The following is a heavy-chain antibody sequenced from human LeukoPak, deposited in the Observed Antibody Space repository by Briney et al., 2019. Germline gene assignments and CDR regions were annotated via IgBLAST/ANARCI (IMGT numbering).Heavy chain of an antibody. CDR2: ISWNSGSI. J-gene: IGHJ4*02. CDR1: GFTFDDYA. V-gene: IGHV3-9*01. D-gene: IGHD3-9*01. CDR3: ARGPYSSYYDILTGYYPPTFDY. Sequence: PGRSLRLSCAASGFTFDDYAMHWVRQAPGKGLEWVSGISWNSGSIGYADSVKGRFTISRDNAKNSLYLQMNSLRAEDTALYYCARGPYSSYYDILTGYYPPTFDYWGQGTLVTVSS.